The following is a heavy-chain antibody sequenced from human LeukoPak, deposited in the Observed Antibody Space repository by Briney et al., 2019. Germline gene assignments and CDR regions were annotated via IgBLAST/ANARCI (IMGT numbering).Heavy chain of an antibody. D-gene: IGHD1-26*01. CDR1: GFTFSSYS. Sequence: GGSLRLSCAASGFTFSSYSMNWVRQAPGKGLEWVSYISSSSSTIYYADSVKGRFTISRDNAKNSLYLQMNSLRDEDTAVYYCARDKSSNVVGATDFDYWGQGTLVTVSS. J-gene: IGHJ4*02. V-gene: IGHV3-48*02. CDR2: ISSSSSTI. CDR3: ARDKSSNVVGATDFDY.